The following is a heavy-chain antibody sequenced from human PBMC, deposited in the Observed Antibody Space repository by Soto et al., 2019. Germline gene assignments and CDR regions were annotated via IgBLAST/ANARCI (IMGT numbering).Heavy chain of an antibody. V-gene: IGHV3-33*01. CDR2: IWHDGNNK. CDR1: GFTFSNYG. Sequence: GSLRLSGAASGFTFSNYGMHWVRQAPGKGLEWVAIIWHDGNNKYYADSVRGRFIISRDNSKSRLYLQMNSLRAEDTAVYYCESGIVGASDSYGLDVWGQGTQVTVYS. CDR3: ESGIVGASDSYGLDV. D-gene: IGHD1-26*01. J-gene: IGHJ6*02.